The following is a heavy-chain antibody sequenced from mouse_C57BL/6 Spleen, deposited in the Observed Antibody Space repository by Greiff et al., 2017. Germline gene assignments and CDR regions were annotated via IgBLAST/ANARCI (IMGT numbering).Heavy chain of an antibody. Sequence: VKLQESGPELVKPGASVKISCKASGYAFSSSWMNWVKQRPGKGLEWIGRIYPGDGDTNYNGKFKGKATLTADKSSSTAYMQLSSLTSEDSAVYFCAGGYYDYGGYYFDYWGQGTTLTVSS. CDR1: GYAFSSSW. CDR3: AGGYYDYGGYYFDY. V-gene: IGHV1-82*01. D-gene: IGHD2-4*01. CDR2: IYPGDGDT. J-gene: IGHJ2*01.